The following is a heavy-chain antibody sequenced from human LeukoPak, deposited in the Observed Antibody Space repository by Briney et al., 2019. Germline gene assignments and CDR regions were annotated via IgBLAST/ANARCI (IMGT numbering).Heavy chain of an antibody. J-gene: IGHJ4*02. D-gene: IGHD2-15*01. V-gene: IGHV3-48*02. Sequence: PGGSLRLSCAASGFTFSSYSMNWVRQAPRKGLEWVSYICSSSSTIYYADSVKGRFTISRDSAKNSLFLQMNSLRDEDTAVYYCARDSQGGLSLAALAYWGQGTLVTVSS. CDR2: ICSSSSTI. CDR3: ARDSQGGLSLAALAY. CDR1: GFTFSSYS.